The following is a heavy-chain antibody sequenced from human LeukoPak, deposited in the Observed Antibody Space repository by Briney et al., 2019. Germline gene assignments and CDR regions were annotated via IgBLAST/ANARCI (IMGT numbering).Heavy chain of an antibody. CDR3: ASSGSYKYFQH. CDR1: GFTFSDYF. V-gene: IGHV3-11*06. Sequence: GGSLRLSCAASGFTFSDYFMSSIRQAPGKGLEWVSYISSDSSFTNYADSVKGRFTISRDNAKNSLYLQMNSLRVEDMAVYYCASSGSYKYFQHWGQGTLVTVSS. CDR2: ISSDSSFT. D-gene: IGHD1-26*01. J-gene: IGHJ1*01.